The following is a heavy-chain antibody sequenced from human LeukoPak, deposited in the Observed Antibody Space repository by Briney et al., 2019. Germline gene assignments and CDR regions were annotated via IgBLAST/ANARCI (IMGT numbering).Heavy chain of an antibody. CDR1: GGSIDTYY. Sequence: SETLSLTCTVSGGSIDTYYWSWIRQPPGKGLEWIGYISYSGNTNYNPSLNSRVTISVDTSKNQFSLRLSSVTAADTAIYYCARAVSGRFDYWGQGTLVTVSS. J-gene: IGHJ4*02. D-gene: IGHD6-19*01. V-gene: IGHV4-59*08. CDR2: ISYSGNT. CDR3: ARAVSGRFDY.